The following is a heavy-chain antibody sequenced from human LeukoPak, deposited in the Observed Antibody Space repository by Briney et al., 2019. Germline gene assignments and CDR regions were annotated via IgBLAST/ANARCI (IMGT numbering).Heavy chain of an antibody. D-gene: IGHD3-10*01. CDR1: GFTFDDYA. V-gene: IGHV3-9*01. Sequence: GGSLRLSCAASGFTFDDYAMHWVRQAPGKGLEWVSGISWNSGSIGYADSVKGRFTISRDNAKNSLYLQMNSLRAEDTALYYCAKVALGQYSGAEYLQHWGQGTLVTVSS. CDR3: AKVALGQYSGAEYLQH. J-gene: IGHJ1*01. CDR2: ISWNSGSI.